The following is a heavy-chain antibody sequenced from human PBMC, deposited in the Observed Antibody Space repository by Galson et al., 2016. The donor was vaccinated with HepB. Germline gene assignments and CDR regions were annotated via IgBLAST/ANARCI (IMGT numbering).Heavy chain of an antibody. Sequence: SLRLSCAASGVTVSNNYMSWVRQAPGRGLEWVSVIYSGGDTYYADSVKGRFTISRDNSKNTLYLQMSSLRTEDTAVYFCARDPGLRNGMDVWGKGTTVTVSS. J-gene: IGHJ6*04. CDR1: GVTVSNNY. CDR3: ARDPGLRNGMDV. CDR2: IYSGGDT. D-gene: IGHD4-17*01. V-gene: IGHV3-66*02.